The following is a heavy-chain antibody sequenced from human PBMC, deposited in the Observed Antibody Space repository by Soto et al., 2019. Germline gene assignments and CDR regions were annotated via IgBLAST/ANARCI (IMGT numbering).Heavy chain of an antibody. Sequence: QVQLVQSGAEVKKPGSSVKVSCKASGGTFSSYTISWVRQDPGQGLEWMGRIIPILGIANYAQKFQGRVTITADKSTSTAYMELSSLRSEDTAGYYCASGAYCGGACWGAVDYWGQGTLVTVSS. CDR3: ASGAYCGGACWGAVDY. CDR2: IIPILGIA. V-gene: IGHV1-69*02. J-gene: IGHJ4*02. CDR1: GGTFSSYT. D-gene: IGHD2-21*02.